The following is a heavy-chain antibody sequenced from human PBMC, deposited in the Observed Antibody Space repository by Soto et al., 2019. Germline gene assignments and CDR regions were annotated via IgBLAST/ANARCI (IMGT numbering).Heavy chain of an antibody. Sequence: QVQLVESGGGVVQPGRSLRLSCAASGFTFSSYGMHWVRQAPGKGLEWVAVIWYDGSNKYYADSVKGRFTISRDNSKNTLYLQINSLRAEATAVYYCAREGRIQLWLTLYGMDVWGQGTTVTVAS. V-gene: IGHV3-33*01. CDR3: AREGRIQLWLTLYGMDV. CDR2: IWYDGSNK. CDR1: GFTFSSYG. D-gene: IGHD5-18*01. J-gene: IGHJ6*02.